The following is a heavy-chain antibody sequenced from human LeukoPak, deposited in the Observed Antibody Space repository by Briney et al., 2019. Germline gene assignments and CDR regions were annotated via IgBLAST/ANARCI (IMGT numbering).Heavy chain of an antibody. D-gene: IGHD3-10*01. CDR3: AKPHYYGSGSYYGY. Sequence: GGSLRLSCAASGFTFSSYAMSWVRQAQGQGMEWDSAISGSGGSTYYADSVKGRFTISRDNSKNTLYLQMNSLRAEDTAVYYCAKPHYYGSGSYYGYWGQGTLVTVSS. V-gene: IGHV3-23*01. CDR1: GFTFSSYA. CDR2: ISGSGGST. J-gene: IGHJ4*02.